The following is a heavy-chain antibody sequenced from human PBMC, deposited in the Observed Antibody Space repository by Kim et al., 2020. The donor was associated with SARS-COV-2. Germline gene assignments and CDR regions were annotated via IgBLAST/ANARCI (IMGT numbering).Heavy chain of an antibody. CDR3: ARGLTDY. Sequence: ASVKVSCKASGYIFTNFAIRWVRQAPGQRLEWMGSINPGNGNTKYSQTFQGRVTFTRDTSASTAYMELNNLRSEDTAVYFCARGLTDYWGQGTLVTVSS. V-gene: IGHV1-3*01. J-gene: IGHJ4*02. CDR2: INPGNGNT. CDR1: GYIFTNFA.